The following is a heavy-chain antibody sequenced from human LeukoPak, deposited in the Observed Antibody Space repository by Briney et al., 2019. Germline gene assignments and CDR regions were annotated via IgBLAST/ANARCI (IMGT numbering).Heavy chain of an antibody. CDR2: IYYSGST. CDR1: GGSISSGGYY. J-gene: IGHJ4*02. V-gene: IGHV4-31*03. CDR3: ARGGGYNNDY. D-gene: IGHD5-24*01. Sequence: PSETLSLTCTVSGGSISSGGYYWSWIRQHPGKGLEWIGYIYYSGSTYYNPSPKSRVTISVDTSKNQFSLNLSSVTAADTAVYYCARGGGYNNDYWGQGTLVTVSS.